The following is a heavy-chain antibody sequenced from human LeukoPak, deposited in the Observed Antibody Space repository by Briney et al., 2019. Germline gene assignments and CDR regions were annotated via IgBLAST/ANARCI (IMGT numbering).Heavy chain of an antibody. Sequence: SETLSLTCTVSGGSISSHYWSWIRQPPGKGLEWIGYIYYSGSTNYNPSLKSRVTISVDTSKNQFSLKLSSVTAADTAVYYCARGVAARQDYWGQGTLATVSS. CDR3: ARGVAARQDY. D-gene: IGHD6-6*01. CDR2: IYYSGST. CDR1: GGSISSHY. V-gene: IGHV4-59*11. J-gene: IGHJ4*02.